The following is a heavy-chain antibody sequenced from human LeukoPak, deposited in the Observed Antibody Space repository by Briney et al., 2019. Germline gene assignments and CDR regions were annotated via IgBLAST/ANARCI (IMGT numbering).Heavy chain of an antibody. CDR3: TRGLAAAYDYNWFDS. D-gene: IGHD5-12*01. Sequence: PSETLSLTCSVSGDSISDYYWTWIRQPAGKGLEWIGRINASGTTRYNPSLKSRLAMSVDTSKNQFSLKLTSVTAADTAVYFCTRGLAAAYDYNWFDSWGQGTLVTVSS. CDR2: INASGTT. J-gene: IGHJ5*01. V-gene: IGHV4-4*07. CDR1: GDSISDYY.